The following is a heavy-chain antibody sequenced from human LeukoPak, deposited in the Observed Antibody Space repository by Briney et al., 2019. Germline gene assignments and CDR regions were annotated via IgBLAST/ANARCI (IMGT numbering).Heavy chain of an antibody. Sequence: SETLSLTCTVSGGSISDSSWSWIRQPPGKGLEWIGHLYYSGTSNYNPSLKSRVTISVDTSKKQISPKLNSVTAADTAVYYCARGTVFGVATNWFDPWGQGTLVTVSS. CDR3: ARGTVFGVATNWFDP. D-gene: IGHD3-3*01. J-gene: IGHJ5*02. CDR1: GGSISDSS. CDR2: LYYSGTS. V-gene: IGHV4-59*01.